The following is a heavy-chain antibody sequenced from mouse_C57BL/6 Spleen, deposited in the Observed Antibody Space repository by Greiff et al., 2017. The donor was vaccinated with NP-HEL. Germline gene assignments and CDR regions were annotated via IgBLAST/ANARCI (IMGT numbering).Heavy chain of an antibody. Sequence: QVQLQQSGAELARPGASVKLSCKASGYTFTSYGISWVKQRTGQGLEWIGEIYPRSGNTYYNEKFKGKATLTADKSSSKAYMELRSLTSEDSAVYFCANYYGSSYVGAMDYWGQGTSVTVSS. CDR3: ANYYGSSYVGAMDY. CDR1: GYTFTSYG. D-gene: IGHD1-1*01. CDR2: IYPRSGNT. J-gene: IGHJ4*01. V-gene: IGHV1-81*01.